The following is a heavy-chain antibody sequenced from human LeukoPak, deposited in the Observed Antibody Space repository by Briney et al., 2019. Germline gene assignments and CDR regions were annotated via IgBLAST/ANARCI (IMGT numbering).Heavy chain of an antibody. Sequence: GGSLRLSCAASGFTFSTFAMIWVRQPPGKGLEWVSSIFPSGGEIHYADSVRGRFTISRDNAKNSLYLQMNSLRAEDTALYYCAREVDSSGSLGVDYWGQGTLVTVSS. CDR1: GFTFSTFA. D-gene: IGHD3-22*01. CDR3: AREVDSSGSLGVDY. V-gene: IGHV3-21*04. J-gene: IGHJ4*02. CDR2: IFPSGGEI.